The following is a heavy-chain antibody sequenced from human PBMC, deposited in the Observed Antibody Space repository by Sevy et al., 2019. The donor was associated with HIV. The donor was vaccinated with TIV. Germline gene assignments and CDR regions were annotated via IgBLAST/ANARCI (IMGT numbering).Heavy chain of an antibody. CDR2: INSDGSST. D-gene: IGHD6-13*01. J-gene: IGHJ4*02. V-gene: IGHV3-74*01. CDR1: GFTFSSYW. CDR3: ARGPAQLVRSFFDY. Sequence: GGSLRLSCAASGFTFSSYWMHWVRQAPGKGLVWVSRINSDGSSTSYADSVKGRFTISRDNAMNTLYLQMNGLRAEDTAVYYCARGPAQLVRSFFDYWGQGTLVTVSS.